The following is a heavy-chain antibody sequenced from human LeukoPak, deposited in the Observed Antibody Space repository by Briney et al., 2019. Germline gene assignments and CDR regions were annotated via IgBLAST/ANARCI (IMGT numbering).Heavy chain of an antibody. CDR3: ARQYSSSWIDAFDI. CDR2: IYYSGST. V-gene: IGHV4-39*01. Sequence: SETLPLTCTVSGGSISSSSFYWGWIRQPPGKGLEWIGSIYYSGSTYYNPSLKSRVTISVDTSKNHFSLKLSSVTAADTAVYYCARQYSSSWIDAFDIWGQGTMVTVSS. D-gene: IGHD6-13*01. CDR1: GGSISSSSFY. J-gene: IGHJ3*02.